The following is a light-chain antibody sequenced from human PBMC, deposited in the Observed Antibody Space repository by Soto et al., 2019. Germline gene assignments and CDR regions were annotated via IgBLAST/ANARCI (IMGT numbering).Light chain of an antibody. V-gene: IGKV2-30*01. CDR3: MQGTHWPYT. Sequence: DVVMTQSPLSLPVTLGQPASISCRSSQSLVYSDGNTYLNWFQQRPGQSPRRLIYKVSNRDSVVPDRFSGSGSCTDFTLKISRLEAEDVGVYYCMQGTHWPYTFGQGTKLEIK. CDR2: KVS. J-gene: IGKJ2*01. CDR1: QSLVYSDGNTY.